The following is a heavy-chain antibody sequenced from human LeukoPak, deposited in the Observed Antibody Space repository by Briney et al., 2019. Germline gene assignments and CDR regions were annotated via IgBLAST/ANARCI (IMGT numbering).Heavy chain of an antibody. CDR3: ARVIAIFGVVIGYYFDY. CDR1: GFTFRNFW. D-gene: IGHD3-3*01. CDR2: IHPEGNEK. J-gene: IGHJ4*02. Sequence: GGSLRLSCAASGFTFRNFWMSWVRQAPGRGLEWVANIHPEGNEKYHVESVKGRFTISRDNAKNYLYLQMNSLRAEDTASYYCARVIAIFGVVIGYYFDYWGQGTLVTVSS. V-gene: IGHV3-7*03.